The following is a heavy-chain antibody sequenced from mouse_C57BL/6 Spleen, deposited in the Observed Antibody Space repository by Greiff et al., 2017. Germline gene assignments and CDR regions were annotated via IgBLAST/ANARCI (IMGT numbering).Heavy chain of an antibody. J-gene: IGHJ1*03. CDR3: ARGSHWYFDV. CDR1: GYTFTSYW. CDR2: IYPGSGST. Sequence: VQLQQPGAELVKPGASVKMSCKASGYTFTSYWITWVKQRPGQGLEWIGDIYPGSGSTNYNEKFKSKTTLTVDTSSSTAYMQLSSLTSEDSAVYYCARGSHWYFDVWGTGTTVTVSS. V-gene: IGHV1-55*01.